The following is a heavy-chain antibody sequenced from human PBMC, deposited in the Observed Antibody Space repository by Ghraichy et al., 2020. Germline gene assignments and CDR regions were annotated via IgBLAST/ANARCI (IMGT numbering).Heavy chain of an antibody. D-gene: IGHD2-2*01. CDR2: ISLRGNI. V-gene: IGHV4-4*02. Sequence: SETLSLTCAVSGGSISTFHWWSWVRQPPGKGLEWIGEISLRGNINYNPSLKSRATISLDQSKNQLSLKLNSVTAADTALYFCATQTFSYAWHYGGQGTLVTVSS. CDR3: ATQTFSYAWHY. CDR1: GGSISTFHW. J-gene: IGHJ4*02.